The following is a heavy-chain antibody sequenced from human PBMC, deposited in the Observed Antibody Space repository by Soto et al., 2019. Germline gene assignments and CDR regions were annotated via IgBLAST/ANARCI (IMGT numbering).Heavy chain of an antibody. CDR1: GGTFSSYA. CDR2: IIPIFGTA. CDR3: ARDPAHDSGDYVPIFGMDV. J-gene: IGHJ6*02. V-gene: IGHV1-69*06. Sequence: QVQLVQSGAEVKKPGSSVKVSCKASGGTFSSYAISWVRQAPGQGLEWMGGIIPIFGTANYAQKFQGRVTITADKSTSPAYMELSSLRSEDTAVYYCARDPAHDSGDYVPIFGMDVWGQGTTVTVS. D-gene: IGHD4-17*01.